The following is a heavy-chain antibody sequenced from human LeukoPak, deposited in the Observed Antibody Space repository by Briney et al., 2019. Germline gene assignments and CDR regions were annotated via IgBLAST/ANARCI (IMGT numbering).Heavy chain of an antibody. J-gene: IGHJ6*03. CDR2: MNLYTGNT. Sequence: VASVKVSCKASGDTFTRFNINWVRQATGQGLEWMGWMNLYTGNTAYAQKFQGRVTITRDTSITTAYMELSSLRSEDTAVYYCARARVTGDYYYYYMDIWGKGTTVTVSS. CDR3: ARARVTGDYYYYYMDI. D-gene: IGHD1-20*01. V-gene: IGHV1-8*03. CDR1: GDTFTRFN.